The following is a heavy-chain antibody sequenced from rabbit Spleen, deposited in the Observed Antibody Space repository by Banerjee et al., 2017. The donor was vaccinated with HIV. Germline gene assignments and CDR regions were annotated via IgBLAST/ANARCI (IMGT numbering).Heavy chain of an antibody. D-gene: IGHD1-1*01. CDR2: INIVTGKS. J-gene: IGHJ4*01. V-gene: IGHV1S40*01. CDR1: GVSFSSNYY. Sequence: QSLEESGGDLVKPGASLTLTCTASGVSFSSNYYMCWVRQAPGKGLEWIACINIVTGKSVYASWAKGRFIMSRTSSTTVTLQMTSLTAADTGTYLCARDLVAVIGWNFNLWGPGTLVTVS. CDR3: ARDLVAVIGWNFNL.